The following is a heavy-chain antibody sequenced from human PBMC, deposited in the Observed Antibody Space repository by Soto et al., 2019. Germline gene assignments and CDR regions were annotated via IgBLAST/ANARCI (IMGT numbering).Heavy chain of an antibody. V-gene: IGHV4-34*01. CDR1: GGSFSGYY. Sequence: QVHLQQWGAGLLKPSETLSLTCAVYGGSFSGYYWSWIRQPPGKGLEWIGEINHSGSTNYNPSLKSRVTISVDTSKNQFSLKLISVTAADTAVYYCATWGSGYYIFDYWGQGTLVTVSS. CDR2: INHSGST. D-gene: IGHD3-3*01. CDR3: ATWGSGYYIFDY. J-gene: IGHJ4*02.